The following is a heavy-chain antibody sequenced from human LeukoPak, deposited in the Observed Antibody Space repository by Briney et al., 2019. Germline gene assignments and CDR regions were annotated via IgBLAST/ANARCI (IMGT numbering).Heavy chain of an antibody. Sequence: ASVKVSCKASGYTITGDYMHWVRQAPGQGHEWMGWMNSKTGGTNYAHNFQGRVTMTRDTSITTAYMELTRLTSDDTAVYYCARRLLLRGLINWFDPWGQGTLVTVSS. V-gene: IGHV1-2*02. CDR3: ARRLLLRGLINWFDP. CDR2: MNSKTGGT. D-gene: IGHD3-10*01. J-gene: IGHJ5*02. CDR1: GYTITGDY.